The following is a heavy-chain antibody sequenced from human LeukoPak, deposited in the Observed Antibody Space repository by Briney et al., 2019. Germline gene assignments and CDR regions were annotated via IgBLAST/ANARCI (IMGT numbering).Heavy chain of an antibody. CDR2: ISYDGSNK. J-gene: IGHJ4*02. V-gene: IGHV3-30*18. Sequence: GRSLRLSCAASGFTFSSYGTHRVRQAPGNGQEWVAVISYDGSNKYYADSVKGRFTISRDNSKSTLYLQMNSLRAEDTAVYYCAKTQDCSRGRCLPSILDYWGQGPLVTVSS. D-gene: IGHD2-15*01. CDR1: GFTFSSYG. CDR3: AKTQDCSRGRCLPSILDY.